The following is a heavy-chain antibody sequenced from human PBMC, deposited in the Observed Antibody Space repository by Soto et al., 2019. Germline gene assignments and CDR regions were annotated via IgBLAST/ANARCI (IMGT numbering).Heavy chain of an antibody. CDR2: IHYSGNT. D-gene: IGHD1-1*01. J-gene: IGHJ3*02. CDR3: ARMNQLAPKRNAFDI. Sequence: SETLSLTCTVSGDSISSYFWTWIRQSPGKGLQWIGYIHYSGNTNYNPSLKSRVTMSVDTSKNQFSLRLTSVTAADTDVYYCARMNQLAPKRNAFDIWGQGTMVTVSS. CDR1: GDSISSYF. V-gene: IGHV4-59*01.